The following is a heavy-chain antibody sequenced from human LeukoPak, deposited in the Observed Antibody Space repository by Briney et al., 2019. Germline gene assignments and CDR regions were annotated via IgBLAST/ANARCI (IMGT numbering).Heavy chain of an antibody. D-gene: IGHD3-22*01. CDR2: IRQDGSEK. V-gene: IGHV3-7*01. CDR3: ARDLYRIVVVPHYFDY. CDR1: GFSFSTYW. J-gene: IGHJ4*02. Sequence: GGSLRLSCETSGFSFSTYWMSWVRQAPGKGLEWVANIRQDGSEKYYVDSVKGRFTISRDNAKNSLYLQMNSLRAEDMAVYYCARDLYRIVVVPHYFDYWGQGTLVTVSS.